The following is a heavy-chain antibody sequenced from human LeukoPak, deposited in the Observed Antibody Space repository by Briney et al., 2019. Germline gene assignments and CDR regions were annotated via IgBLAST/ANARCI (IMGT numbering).Heavy chain of an antibody. D-gene: IGHD2-21*02. CDR2: VYHSGST. V-gene: IGHV4-4*02. Sequence: SGTLSLTCAVSGGSISSSYWWSWVCQPPGKGLEWIGEVYHSGSTNYRPSLKSRVTLSVDKSKNQFSLRLNSVTAADTAVYYCAGAYCGGDCYSGRTFDIWGQGTMVTVSS. J-gene: IGHJ3*02. CDR1: GGSISSSYW. CDR3: AGAYCGGDCYSGRTFDI.